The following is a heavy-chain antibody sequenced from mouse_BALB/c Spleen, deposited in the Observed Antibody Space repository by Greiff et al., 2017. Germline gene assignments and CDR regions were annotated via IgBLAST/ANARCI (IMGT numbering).Heavy chain of an antibody. D-gene: IGHD1-2*01. CDR2: ISSGSSTI. J-gene: IGHJ1*01. CDR3: AREEDYYGNWYFDV. V-gene: IGHV5-17*02. CDR1: GFTFSSFG. Sequence: VQLQQSGGGLVQPGGSRKLSCAASGFTFSSFGMHWVRQAPDKGLEWVAYISSGSSTIYYADTVKGRFTISRDNPKNTLFLQMTSLRSEDTAMYYCAREEDYYGNWYFDVWGAGTTVTVSA.